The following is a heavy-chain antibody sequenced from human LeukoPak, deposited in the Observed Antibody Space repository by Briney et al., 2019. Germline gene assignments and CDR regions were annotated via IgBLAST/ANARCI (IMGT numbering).Heavy chain of an antibody. D-gene: IGHD3-10*01. J-gene: IGHJ4*02. CDR3: ARVVRRDRDYYGSGSYYKGGY. CDR1: GGSISSGDYY. Sequence: PSETLSLTCTVSGGSISSGDYYWTWIRQPPGKGLEWIGYIHDSGSTNYKSSLKSRVTISVDTSKNQFSLKLSSVTAADTAVYYCARVVRRDRDYYGSGSYYKGGYWGQGTLVTVSS. V-gene: IGHV4-61*08. CDR2: IHDSGST.